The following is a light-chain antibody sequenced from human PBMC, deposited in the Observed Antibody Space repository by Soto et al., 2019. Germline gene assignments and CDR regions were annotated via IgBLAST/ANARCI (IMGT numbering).Light chain of an antibody. J-gene: IGKJ1*01. V-gene: IGKV3-20*01. CDR1: QSVTSNY. CDR3: HQYGRSITWT. CDR2: AAS. Sequence: EVVLTQSPGTVSLSPGERATLSCSASQSVTSNYLAWYQQKPGQAPRLLIYAASSRATGILDRFSGSGSGTDFTLSISRPEPEDFAVYYCHQYGRSITWTLGKGTKVEIK.